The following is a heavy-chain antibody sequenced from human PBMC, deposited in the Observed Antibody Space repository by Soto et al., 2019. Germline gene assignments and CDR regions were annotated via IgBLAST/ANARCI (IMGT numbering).Heavy chain of an antibody. D-gene: IGHD6-13*01. Sequence: QVQLVQSGAEVKKPGASVKVSCKASGYTVTSYDINWVRQATGQGLEWMGWMNPNSGNTGYAQKFQGRVTMTRNTSISTAYMELSSLRSEDTAVYYCARAPLGIAAAGTYYYGMDVWGQGTTVTVSS. CDR3: ARAPLGIAAAGTYYYGMDV. CDR2: MNPNSGNT. J-gene: IGHJ6*02. V-gene: IGHV1-8*01. CDR1: GYTVTSYD.